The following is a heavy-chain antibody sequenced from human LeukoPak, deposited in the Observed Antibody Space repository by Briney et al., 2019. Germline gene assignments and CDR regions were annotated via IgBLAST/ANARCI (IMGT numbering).Heavy chain of an antibody. CDR3: AKGYYGSGSYYNIYFDY. J-gene: IGHJ4*02. CDR2: IPYDGSNK. Sequence: GGSLRLSCAASGFTFSSYGMHWVRQAPGKGLEWVAVIPYDGSNKYYADSVKGRFTISRDNSKNTLYLQMNSLRAEDTAVYYCAKGYYGSGSYYNIYFDYWGQGTLVTVSS. D-gene: IGHD3-10*01. V-gene: IGHV3-30*18. CDR1: GFTFSSYG.